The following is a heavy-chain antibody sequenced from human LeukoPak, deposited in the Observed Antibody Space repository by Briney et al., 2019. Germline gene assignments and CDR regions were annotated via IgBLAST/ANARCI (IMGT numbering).Heavy chain of an antibody. V-gene: IGHV6-1*01. D-gene: IGHD6-19*01. CDR3: AGDLGTSGWYTFDY. CDR1: GDSVASNNGD. CDR2: TYYRSKWYN. Sequence: SQTLSLTCAISGDSVASNNGDWNWIRQSPSRGLEWLGRTYYRSKWYNDYAMPMKGRISINPDTSKNQFSLQVNSVTPEDTAIYYCAGDLGTSGWYTFDYWGQGTLVTVSS. J-gene: IGHJ4*02.